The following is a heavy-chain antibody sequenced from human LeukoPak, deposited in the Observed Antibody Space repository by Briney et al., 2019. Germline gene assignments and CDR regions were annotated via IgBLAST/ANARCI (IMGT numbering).Heavy chain of an antibody. CDR2: INPSGGST. J-gene: IGHJ6*02. CDR1: GYTFTSYY. Sequence: ASVKVSCKASGYTFTSYYMHWVRQAPGQGLEWMGIINPSGGSTSYAQKFQGRVTMTRDTSTSTVYMELSSLRSEDTAVYYCARDDITGTTEDYYYYYGMDVWGQGTTVTVSS. V-gene: IGHV1-46*01. D-gene: IGHD1-20*01. CDR3: ARDDITGTTEDYYYYYGMDV.